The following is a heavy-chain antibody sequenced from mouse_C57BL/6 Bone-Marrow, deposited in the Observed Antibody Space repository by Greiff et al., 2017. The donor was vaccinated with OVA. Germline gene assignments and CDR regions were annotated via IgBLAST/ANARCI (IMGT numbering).Heavy chain of an antibody. Sequence: EVQLQQSGAELVRPGASVKLSCTASGFNITDDYMHWVKQRPEQGLEWIGWIDPENGDTEYASKVPGKATITADTSSNTAYLQLSSLTSEDTAVYYCTVITTVVAHFDYWGQGTTLSVSS. D-gene: IGHD1-1*01. CDR1: GFNITDDY. V-gene: IGHV14-4*01. CDR3: TVITTVVAHFDY. CDR2: IDPENGDT. J-gene: IGHJ2*01.